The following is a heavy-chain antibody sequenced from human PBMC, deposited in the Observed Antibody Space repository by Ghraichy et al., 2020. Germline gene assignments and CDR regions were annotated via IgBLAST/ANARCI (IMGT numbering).Heavy chain of an antibody. D-gene: IGHD3-22*01. J-gene: IGHJ6*02. CDR3: AGESSGYYYGGEGGMDV. CDR2: IYTGDIT. CDR1: GFTVSSKY. Sequence: GGSLRLSCVAAGFTVSSKYMTWVRQAPGKGLEWVSVIYTGDITDYADSVKGRFTISRDNSKNTLSIQMNSLRAEDTAVYYCAGESSGYYYGGEGGMDVWGQGTTVTVSS. V-gene: IGHV3-53*01.